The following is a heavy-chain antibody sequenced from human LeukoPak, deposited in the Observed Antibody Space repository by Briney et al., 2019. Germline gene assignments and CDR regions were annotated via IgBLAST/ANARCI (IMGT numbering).Heavy chain of an antibody. Sequence: ASVKVSCKAPGYTFTSYHLHWVRQVPGQGPEWMAIINPAGGATNYAQKFQGRVTVTRDTSTSTVYMELSSLRSEDTAVYYCARIRGPPPYWGQGTLVTVSS. J-gene: IGHJ4*02. V-gene: IGHV1-46*01. CDR1: GYTFTSYH. CDR3: ARIRGPPPY. CDR2: INPAGGAT. D-gene: IGHD2-15*01.